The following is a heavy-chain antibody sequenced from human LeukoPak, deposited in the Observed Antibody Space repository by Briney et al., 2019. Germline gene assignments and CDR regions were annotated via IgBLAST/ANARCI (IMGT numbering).Heavy chain of an antibody. CDR3: ASLYRDY. J-gene: IGHJ4*02. D-gene: IGHD5/OR15-5a*01. V-gene: IGHV3-30*03. CDR2: ISNDGSKK. Sequence: GGSLRLSCAASGFTFDSFSMNWVRQAPGKGLDWVAVISNDGSKKYYADSVKGRFTISRDNSKNTLSLQVSSLRTEGTAVYYCASLYRDYWGQGTLVTVSS. CDR1: GFTFDSFS.